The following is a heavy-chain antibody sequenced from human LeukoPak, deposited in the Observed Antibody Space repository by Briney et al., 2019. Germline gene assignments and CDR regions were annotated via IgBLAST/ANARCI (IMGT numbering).Heavy chain of an antibody. CDR2: VSGSAGRT. V-gene: IGHV3-23*01. Sequence: GGSLRLSCAASGFTFSSFAMTWVRQAPGKGLEWVSTVSGSAGRTDYADSVKGRFTISRGNLKNTLYLQMNGLRAEVTAVYYCAKNRGHCVDGVCHNYYYMDVWGRGTTVTVSS. D-gene: IGHD2-8*02. CDR3: AKNRGHCVDGVCHNYYYMDV. J-gene: IGHJ6*03. CDR1: GFTFSSFA.